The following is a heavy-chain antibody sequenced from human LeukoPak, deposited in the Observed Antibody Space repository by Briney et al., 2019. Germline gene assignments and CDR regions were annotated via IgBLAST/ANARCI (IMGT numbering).Heavy chain of an antibody. V-gene: IGHV1-8*01. J-gene: IGHJ4*02. Sequence: ASVKVSCKASGYTFTSYDINWVRQATGQGLEWMGWMNPNSGNRGYAQKFQGRVTMTRNSSISTAYMELSSLRSEDTAVYYRARVSPDRINFWGQGTLVTVSS. CDR1: GYTFTSYD. CDR3: ARVSPDRINF. CDR2: MNPNSGNR. D-gene: IGHD1-14*01.